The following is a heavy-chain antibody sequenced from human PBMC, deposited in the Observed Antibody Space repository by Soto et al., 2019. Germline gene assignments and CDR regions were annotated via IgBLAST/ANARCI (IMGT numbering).Heavy chain of an antibody. D-gene: IGHD3-3*01. CDR1: GGSISSYY. J-gene: IGHJ5*02. Sequence: TSETLSLTCTVSGGSISSYYRSWIRQPPGKGLEWIGYIYYSGSTNYNPSLKSRVTISVDTSKNQFSLKLSSVTAADTAVYYCARQYDFWSGYYSGWFDPWGQGTLVTVSS. CDR2: IYYSGST. V-gene: IGHV4-59*01. CDR3: ARQYDFWSGYYSGWFDP.